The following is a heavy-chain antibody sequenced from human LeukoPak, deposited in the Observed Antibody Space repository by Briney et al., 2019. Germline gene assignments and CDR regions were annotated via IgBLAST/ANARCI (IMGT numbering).Heavy chain of an antibody. V-gene: IGHV4-59*01. CDR1: GGSISSYY. Sequence: SETLSHTCTVSGGSISSYYWSWIRQPPGKGLEWVGYIYYSGSTNYNPSLKSRVTISVDTSKNQFSLKLSSVTAADTDVYHCARVWSDSSGYYIYYFDYWGQGTLVNVSP. D-gene: IGHD3-22*01. J-gene: IGHJ4*02. CDR3: ARVWSDSSGYYIYYFDY. CDR2: IYYSGST.